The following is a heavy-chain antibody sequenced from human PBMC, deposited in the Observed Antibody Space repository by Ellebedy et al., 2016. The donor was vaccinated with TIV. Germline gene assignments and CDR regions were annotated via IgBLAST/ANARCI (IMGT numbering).Heavy chain of an antibody. CDR2: MKQDGREE. V-gene: IGHV3-7*03. Sequence: GESLKISCAASGFTFSNYWMTWVRQAPGKGLEWVANMKQDGREEYYVDSVKGRFIISRDNAKNSLYLQMNGLRAEDTAVYYCARDLGHSGYDLFDSWGQGTLVTVSA. D-gene: IGHD5-12*01. CDR3: ARDLGHSGYDLFDS. J-gene: IGHJ4*02. CDR1: GFTFSNYW.